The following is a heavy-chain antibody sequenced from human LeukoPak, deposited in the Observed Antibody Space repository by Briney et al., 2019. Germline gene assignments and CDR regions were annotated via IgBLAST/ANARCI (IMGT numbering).Heavy chain of an antibody. CDR1: GFTFSSYG. V-gene: IGHV3-30*02. CDR2: IRYDGSNK. J-gene: IGHJ4*02. CDR3: AKDGYCSSTSCFDY. Sequence: GRSPRLSCAASGFTFSSYGMHRVRQAPGKGLEWVAFIRYDGSNKYYADSVKGRFTIARDNSKNTLYLQMNSLRAEDTAVYYCAKDGYCSSTSCFDYWGQGTLVTVSS. D-gene: IGHD2-2*03.